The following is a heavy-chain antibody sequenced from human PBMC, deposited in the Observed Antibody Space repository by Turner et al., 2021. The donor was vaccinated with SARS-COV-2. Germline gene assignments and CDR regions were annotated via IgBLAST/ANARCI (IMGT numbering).Heavy chain of an antibody. CDR2: FDPEDGET. CDR1: GYTLTELS. Sequence: QVQLVQSGAEVKKPGASVKVSCTLSGYTLTELSMYWVRQAPGKGLEWMGGFDPEDGETIYAQNFQGRVTMTEDTSTDTAYMELSSLRSEDTAVYFCATGYQLRVNWFDPWGQGTLVTVSS. V-gene: IGHV1-24*01. CDR3: ATGYQLRVNWFDP. J-gene: IGHJ5*02. D-gene: IGHD2-2*01.